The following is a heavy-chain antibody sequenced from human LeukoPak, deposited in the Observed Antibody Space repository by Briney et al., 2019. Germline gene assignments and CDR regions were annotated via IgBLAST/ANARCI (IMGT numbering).Heavy chain of an antibody. V-gene: IGHV3-64*01. CDR3: AGTPGYSYGYDY. J-gene: IGHJ4*02. Sequence: PGGSLRLSCAASGFTFSSHAMHWVRQAPGKGLEYVSTISIDGDSAFYASSVKGRFTISRDNSKNTLYLQMNSLRAEDTAVYYCAGTPGYSYGYDYWGQGTLVTVSS. CDR1: GFTFSSHA. CDR2: ISIDGDSA. D-gene: IGHD5-18*01.